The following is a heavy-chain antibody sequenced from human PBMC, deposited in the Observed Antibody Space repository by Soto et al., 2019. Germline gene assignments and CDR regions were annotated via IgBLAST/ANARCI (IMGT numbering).Heavy chain of an antibody. D-gene: IGHD2-15*01. Sequence: GGSLRLSCAASGFTFSSYGMHWVRQAPGKGLEWVAVIWYDGSNKYYADSVKGRFTISRDNSKNTLYLQMNSLRAEDTAVYYCARDLGYCSGGSCYRSWFDPWGQGTLVTVSS. CDR2: IWYDGSNK. J-gene: IGHJ5*02. V-gene: IGHV3-33*01. CDR1: GFTFSSYG. CDR3: ARDLGYCSGGSCYRSWFDP.